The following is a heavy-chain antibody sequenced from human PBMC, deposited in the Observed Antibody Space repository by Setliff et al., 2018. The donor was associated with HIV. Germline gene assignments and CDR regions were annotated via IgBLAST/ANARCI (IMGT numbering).Heavy chain of an antibody. Sequence: SETLSLTCTVSYGSISGHYWTWIRQPPGKGLEWIGYIHHSGGTQYNPSLMSRLTMSVDSSKNQFSLSLRADDTAVYYCVKDVVKFWSGSGALDFWGPGTLVTVSS. D-gene: IGHD3-3*01. CDR2: IHHSGGT. J-gene: IGHJ4*02. CDR3: VKDVVKFWSGSGALDF. CDR1: YGSISGHY. V-gene: IGHV4-59*11.